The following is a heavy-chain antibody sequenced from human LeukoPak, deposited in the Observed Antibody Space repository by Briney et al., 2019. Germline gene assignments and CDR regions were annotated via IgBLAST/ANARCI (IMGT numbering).Heavy chain of an antibody. J-gene: IGHJ6*02. V-gene: IGHV3-21*01. CDR1: GFTFSHYS. CDR2: IRFTGSYI. D-gene: IGHD2-2*01. Sequence: PGGSLRLSCVASGFTFSHYSMNWVRQAPGKGLEWVSSIRFTGSYIYYADSVKGRFTISRDNANNLLYLQMNSLRDDDTAVYFCAREAQHFYGLDVWGQGTTVTVSS. CDR3: AREAQHFYGLDV.